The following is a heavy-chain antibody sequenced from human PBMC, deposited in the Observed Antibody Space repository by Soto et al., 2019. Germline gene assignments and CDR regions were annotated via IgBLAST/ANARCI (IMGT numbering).Heavy chain of an antibody. Sequence: KISCKGSGYSFTSYLIGWVRQMPGKGLEWMGIIYPGDSDTRYSPSFQGQVTISADKSTSTAYLQWSSLKASDTAMYYCARRGIAAAGRWGYYYYGMDVWGQGTTVTVSS. CDR3: ARRGIAAAGRWGYYYYGMDV. CDR2: IYPGDSDT. CDR1: GYSFTSYL. V-gene: IGHV5-51*01. D-gene: IGHD6-13*01. J-gene: IGHJ6*02.